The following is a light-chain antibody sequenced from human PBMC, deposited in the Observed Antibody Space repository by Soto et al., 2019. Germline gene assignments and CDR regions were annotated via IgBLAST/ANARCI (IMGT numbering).Light chain of an antibody. CDR1: QSIRSSS. V-gene: IGKV3-20*01. CDR2: GGS. Sequence: EIVLTQSPGPLSLSPGDMATLSCRASQSIRSSSLAWYQQKPGQAPRLLIYGGSSRATGIPDRFSGGGSGTDCRLTISRLETEDFAVYYCHQDGSSPLTFGGGTKVEIK. CDR3: HQDGSSPLT. J-gene: IGKJ4*01.